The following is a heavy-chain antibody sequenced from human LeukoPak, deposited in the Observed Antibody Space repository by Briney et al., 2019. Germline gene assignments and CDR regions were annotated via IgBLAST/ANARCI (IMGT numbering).Heavy chain of an antibody. CDR3: ARVGTTMNFDY. CDR1: GGSISSYY. V-gene: IGHV4-59*01. D-gene: IGHD1/OR15-1a*01. Sequence: SETLSLTCTVSGGSISSYYWSWIRQPPGKGLEWIGYIYYSGSTNYNPSLKSRVTISVDTPKNQFSLKLSSVTAADTAVYYCARVGTTMNFDYWGQGTLVTVSS. CDR2: IYYSGST. J-gene: IGHJ4*02.